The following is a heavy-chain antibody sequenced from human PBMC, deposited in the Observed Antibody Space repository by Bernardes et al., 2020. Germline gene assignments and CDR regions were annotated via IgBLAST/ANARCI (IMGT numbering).Heavy chain of an antibody. CDR2: INTDGESP. Sequence: SCEVSGFTFPEFWMHWVRQVPGPGLAWVSRINTDGESPVYADSVRGRFTISRDNTKNTVSLQMNSLRVDDTAIYFCARSTGAAFYFDKWGQGSLVTVSS. CDR3: ARSTGAAFYFDK. CDR1: GFTFPEFW. V-gene: IGHV3-74*01. J-gene: IGHJ4*02. D-gene: IGHD7-27*01.